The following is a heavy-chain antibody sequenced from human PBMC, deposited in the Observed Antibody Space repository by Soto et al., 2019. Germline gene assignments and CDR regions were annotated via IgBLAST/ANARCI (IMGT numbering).Heavy chain of an antibody. CDR1: GGPISGYY. V-gene: IGHV4-59*01. CDR2: VYYSGGA. CDR3: TRDGDGRMTTNPYYYYGMDV. D-gene: IGHD2-21*02. J-gene: IGHJ6*02. Sequence: NPSETLSLTCTVSGGPISGYYWSWIRQPPGKGLEWIGNVYYSGGAKYNPSVKRRVSISVDTSKNQFSLNLSSVTAADTAVYYCTRDGDGRMTTNPYYYYGMDVWGPGITVTV.